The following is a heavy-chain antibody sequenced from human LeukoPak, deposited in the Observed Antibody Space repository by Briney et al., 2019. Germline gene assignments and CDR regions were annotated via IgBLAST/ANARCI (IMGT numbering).Heavy chain of an antibody. CDR3: ARDSTMIVVVEDMEYVFFDY. CDR1: GYTFTSYG. J-gene: IGHJ4*02. CDR2: ISAYNGNT. Sequence: ASVKVSCRASGYTFTSYGISWVRQAPGQGLEWMGWISAYNGNTNYAQKLQGRVTMTTDTSTSTAYMELRSLRSDDTAVYYCARDSTMIVVVEDMEYVFFDYWGQGTLVTVSS. D-gene: IGHD3-22*01. V-gene: IGHV1-18*01.